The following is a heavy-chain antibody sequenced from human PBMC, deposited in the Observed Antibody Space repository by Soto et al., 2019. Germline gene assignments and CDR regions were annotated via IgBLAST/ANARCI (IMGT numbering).Heavy chain of an antibody. V-gene: IGHV3-23*01. D-gene: IGHD4-4*01. Sequence: GGSLRLSCAASEFTFSSYAMSWVRQAPGKGLEWVSGISGSGGGTYYADSVKGRFTISRDNSKNTVYLQMNSLRAEDTPVYYCAKPHRDGYSTAFFDHWGQGTLVTVS. CDR1: EFTFSSYA. CDR2: ISGSGGGT. CDR3: AKPHRDGYSTAFFDH. J-gene: IGHJ4*02.